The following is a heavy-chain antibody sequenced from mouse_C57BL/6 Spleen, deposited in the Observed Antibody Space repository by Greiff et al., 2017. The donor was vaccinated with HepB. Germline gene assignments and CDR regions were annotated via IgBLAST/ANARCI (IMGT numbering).Heavy chain of an antibody. CDR3: ARKATTVVDSFAY. CDR1: GYTFTSYW. D-gene: IGHD1-1*01. CDR2: IHPNSGST. J-gene: IGHJ3*01. Sequence: QVQLQQPGAELVKPGASVKLSCKASGYTFTSYWMHWVKQRPGQGLEWIGMIHPNSGSTNYNEKFKSKATLTVDKSSSTAYMQLSSLTSEDSAVYYCARKATTVVDSFAYWGQGTLVTVSA. V-gene: IGHV1-64*01.